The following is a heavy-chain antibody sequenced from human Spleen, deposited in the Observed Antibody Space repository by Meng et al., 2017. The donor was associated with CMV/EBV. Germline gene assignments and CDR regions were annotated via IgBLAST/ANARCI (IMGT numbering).Heavy chain of an antibody. CDR1: GFSFSSYS. D-gene: IGHD4-11*01. CDR3: ASQSYSNHHY. Sequence: GESLKISCAASGFSFSSYSMNWVRQAPGKGLEWVSSISSGSNHIYYVDSVKGRFTISRDNAKNSLYLQMNSLRAEDTAVYYCASQSYSNHHYWGQGTLVTVSS. V-gene: IGHV3-21*01. CDR2: ISSGSNHI. J-gene: IGHJ4*02.